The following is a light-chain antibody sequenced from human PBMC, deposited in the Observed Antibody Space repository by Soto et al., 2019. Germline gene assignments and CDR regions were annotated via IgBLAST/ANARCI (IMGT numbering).Light chain of an antibody. V-gene: IGLV2-8*01. Sequence: QSALTQPPSASGSPGQSVTISCTETSSDVGGYNYVSWYQQHPGKAPKLMIYEVTKRPSGVPDRFSGSKSGNTASLTVSGLQAEDEADYYCSSYSGSNKLLFGGGTKVTVL. CDR1: SSDVGGYNY. CDR3: SSYSGSNKLL. J-gene: IGLJ2*01. CDR2: EVT.